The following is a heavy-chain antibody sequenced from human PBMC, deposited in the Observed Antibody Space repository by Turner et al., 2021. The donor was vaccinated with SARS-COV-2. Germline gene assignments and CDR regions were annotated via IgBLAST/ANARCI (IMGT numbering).Heavy chain of an antibody. V-gene: IGHV4-39*02. CDR1: GGPISSRRYY. CDR2: IYSGGST. CDR3: ARAYCACDCSLDDAFYI. Sequence: QLRLQESGPGLVRPSETLSLTCSVSGGPISSRRYYWGWIRQPPGKGLEWIGTIYSGGSTYYNPSLKRRVTMSLDSSQNHLSLRLGSVTAADTAVYYCARAYCACDCSLDDAFYIWGQGTLVTLSS. J-gene: IGHJ3*02. D-gene: IGHD2-21*02.